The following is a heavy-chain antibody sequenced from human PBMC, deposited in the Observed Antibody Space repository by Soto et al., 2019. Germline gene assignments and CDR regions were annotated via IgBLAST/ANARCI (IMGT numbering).Heavy chain of an antibody. CDR2: IYYSGST. D-gene: IGHD6-13*01. CDR1: NGSIGSYY. CDR3: ARVRRLITAAGLLDA. J-gene: IGHJ5*02. V-gene: IGHV4-59*01. Sequence: SETLSLTCTISNGSIGSYYWTWIRQPPGKGLEWIGHIYYSGSTNYNPSLKSRLTLSLDTSKNQFSLKLTSVTAADTAGYYCARVRRLITAAGLLDAWGQGTLVTVSS.